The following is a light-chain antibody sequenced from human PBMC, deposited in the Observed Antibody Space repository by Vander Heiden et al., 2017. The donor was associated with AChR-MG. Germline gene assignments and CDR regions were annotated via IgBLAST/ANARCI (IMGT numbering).Light chain of an antibody. CDR1: EIVSGSF. V-gene: IGKV3-20*01. J-gene: IGKJ1*01. Sequence: EIGLTQSPGPLSLSPGETATLSRSAAEIVSGSFLAWYRQKPGQAPRLLIYGASSRATGIPDRFSGGGSGTDFTLTIRRREPEDLAVYYCLKYERTPGTFGQGTKVEIK. CDR2: GAS. CDR3: LKYERTPGT.